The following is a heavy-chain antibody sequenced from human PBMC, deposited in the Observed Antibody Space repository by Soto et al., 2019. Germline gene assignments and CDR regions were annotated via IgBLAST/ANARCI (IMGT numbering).Heavy chain of an antibody. Sequence: GSLRLSCAASGFTFSTFDMSWVRQPPGKGLEWVSVISGRDGSANYADSVKGRFTISKDKSSNTLYLQMNNLRAEDTAVYYCVKGAWLDYWGQGT. CDR3: VKGAWLDY. CDR2: ISGRDGSA. CDR1: GFTFSTFD. J-gene: IGHJ4*02. V-gene: IGHV3-23*01. D-gene: IGHD6-19*01.